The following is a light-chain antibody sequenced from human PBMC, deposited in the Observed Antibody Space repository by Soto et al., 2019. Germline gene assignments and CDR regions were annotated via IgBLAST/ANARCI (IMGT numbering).Light chain of an antibody. CDR1: QSVSTY. V-gene: IGKV3-11*01. CDR3: QQRSNWPPT. J-gene: IGKJ1*01. Sequence: EIVLTQYPATLSLSPGERATLSCRASQSVSTYLAWYQQKPGQAPRLLIYDASNRATGIPARFSGSGSGTDFTLTISSLEPEDSAVYYCQQRSNWPPTFGQGTKVEIK. CDR2: DAS.